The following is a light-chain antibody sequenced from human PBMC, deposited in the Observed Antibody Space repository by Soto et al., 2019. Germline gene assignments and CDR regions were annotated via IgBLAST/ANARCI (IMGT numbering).Light chain of an antibody. V-gene: IGKV1-12*01. CDR2: ASS. CDR3: QHANSFPIT. CDR1: QDILSW. J-gene: IGKJ3*01. Sequence: DIQMTQSPSSVSASVGDRVTITCRASQDILSWLAWYQQKPGEAPRLLIYASSNLQSGVPSRFSGSGSGTDFTLTISSLQPDDFATYYCQHANSFPITFGPGTRLDIK.